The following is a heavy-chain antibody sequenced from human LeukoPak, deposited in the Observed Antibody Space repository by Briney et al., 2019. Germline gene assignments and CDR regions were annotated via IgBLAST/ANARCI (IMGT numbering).Heavy chain of an antibody. CDR2: IYHSGSA. Sequence: GSLRLSCAASGFTFSSYAMSWLRQPPGKGLEWIGEIYHSGSANYNASLKSRVTISVDKSKNQFSLRLTSVTAADTAVYYCARQVGSYSPAYWGQGTLVTVSS. CDR1: GFTFSSYAM. V-gene: IGHV4-4*02. CDR3: ARQVGSYSPAY. J-gene: IGHJ4*02. D-gene: IGHD1-26*01.